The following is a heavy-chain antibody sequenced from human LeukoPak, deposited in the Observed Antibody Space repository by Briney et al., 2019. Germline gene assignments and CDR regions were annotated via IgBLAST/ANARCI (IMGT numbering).Heavy chain of an antibody. J-gene: IGHJ4*02. Sequence: SETLSLTCTVSGGSISSSSYYWGWIRQPPGKGLEWIGTIYYSGSTYYNPSLKSRVTISVDTSKNQFSLRLSSVTAADTAVYYCARQVYSGTHYFDYWGQGTLVTVSS. D-gene: IGHD1-26*01. V-gene: IGHV4-39*01. CDR3: ARQVYSGTHYFDY. CDR1: GGSISSSSYY. CDR2: IYYSGST.